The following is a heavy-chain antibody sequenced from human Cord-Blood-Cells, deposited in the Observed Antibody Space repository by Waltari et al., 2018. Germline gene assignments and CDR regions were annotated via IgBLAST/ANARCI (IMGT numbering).Heavy chain of an antibody. V-gene: IGHV4-34*01. CDR3: ARAGWLRFLDY. D-gene: IGHD3-3*01. CDR2: INHSGST. CDR1: GGSFSGYY. J-gene: IGHJ4*02. Sequence: QVQLQQWGAGLLKPSETLSLTCAVYGGSFSGYYWSWIRQPPGKGLEWIGEINHSGSTNYNPSLKSRVTISVDTSKNQFSLKRSSVTAADTAVYYCARAGWLRFLDYWGQGTLVTVSS.